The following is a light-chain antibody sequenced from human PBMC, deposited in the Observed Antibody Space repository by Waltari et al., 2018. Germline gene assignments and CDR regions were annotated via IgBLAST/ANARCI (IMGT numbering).Light chain of an antibody. V-gene: IGKV1-39*01. CDR3: QQTYSSPT. CDR1: QSIGTY. CDR2: AAS. Sequence: DIQMTQSPSSLSASVGDRVTITCRAGQSIGTYLHWYQHKPGEAPKLLIYAASTLQSVVPSRFSGSGSGTDFTLTLSSLQPEDFATYYCQQTYSSPTFGQGTKLEIK. J-gene: IGKJ2*01.